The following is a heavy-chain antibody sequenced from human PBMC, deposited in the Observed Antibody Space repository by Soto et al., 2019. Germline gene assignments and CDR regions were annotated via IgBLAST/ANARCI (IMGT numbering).Heavy chain of an antibody. V-gene: IGHV3-13*01. CDR3: ARAGSGYPLYYGMDV. CDR2: IGTAGDT. J-gene: IGHJ6*02. CDR1: GFTFSSYD. D-gene: IGHD3-22*01. Sequence: QTGGSLRLSCAASGFTFSSYDMHWVRQATGKGLEWVSAIGTAGDTYYPGSVKGRFTISRENAKNSLYLQMNSLRAGDTAVYYCARAGSGYPLYYGMDVWGQGTTVTVSS.